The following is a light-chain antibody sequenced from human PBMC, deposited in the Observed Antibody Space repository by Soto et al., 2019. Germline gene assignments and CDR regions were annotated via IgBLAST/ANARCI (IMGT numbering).Light chain of an antibody. CDR3: QQYNNWPPIT. CDR2: GAS. CDR1: QSINNK. V-gene: IGKV3-15*01. J-gene: IGKJ5*01. Sequence: EIVMTQSPATLSVSPGERVTLSCRASQSINNKVAWYQQKPGQAPRLLIYGASTRATGISARFSGSGSGTEFTLTISRLQSEDFAVYYCQQYNNWPPITFGQGTRLEIK.